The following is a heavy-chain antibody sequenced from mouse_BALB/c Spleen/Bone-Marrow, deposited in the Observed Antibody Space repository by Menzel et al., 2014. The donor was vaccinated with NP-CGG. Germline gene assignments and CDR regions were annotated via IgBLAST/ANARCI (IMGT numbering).Heavy chain of an antibody. D-gene: IGHD4-1*01. J-gene: IGHJ2*01. CDR2: ISSDRGAI. CDR1: GFTFSSFG. CDR3: TRGGNWEDFDY. V-gene: IGHV5-17*02. Sequence: EVKVVESGGGLVQPGGSRKLSCAASGFTFSSFGMHWVRQAPEKGLEWIAYISSDRGAIFYADTVKGRFTISRDNPKNTLFLQMTSLRSEDTAIYFCTRGGNWEDFDYWGQGTTLTVSS.